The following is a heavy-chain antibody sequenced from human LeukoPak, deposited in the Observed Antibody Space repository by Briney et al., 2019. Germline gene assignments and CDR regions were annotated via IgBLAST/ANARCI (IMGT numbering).Heavy chain of an antibody. CDR3: ARGAYYNFWSGFYYSPHFDY. CDR1: GYTFSSGYY. J-gene: IGHJ4*02. D-gene: IGHD3-3*01. Sequence: GASVKVSCKASGYTFSSGYYLHWVRQAPGQGLEWMGWINPNNGDTNYAQKFQGGVTMTRDTSISTAYMERSRLRSDDAAVYFCARGAYYNFWSGFYYSPHFDYWGQGTLVTVSS. CDR2: INPNNGDT. V-gene: IGHV1-2*02.